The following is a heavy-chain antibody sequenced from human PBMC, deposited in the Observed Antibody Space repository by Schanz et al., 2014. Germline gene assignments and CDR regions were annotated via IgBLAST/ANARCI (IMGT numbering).Heavy chain of an antibody. CDR2: ISGDGTTT. CDR3: ARDMTIAPA. D-gene: IGHD6-13*01. Sequence: EAQLVESGGGLVEPGGSLRLSCAASGFTFSSHAMSWVRQAPGEGLVSVSRISGDGTTTSYADSVKGRFTISRDNSKNTLYLQMDTLRVEDTAMFYCARDMTIAPAWGQGTLVTVSS. J-gene: IGHJ5*02. V-gene: IGHV3-23*03. CDR1: GFTFSSHA.